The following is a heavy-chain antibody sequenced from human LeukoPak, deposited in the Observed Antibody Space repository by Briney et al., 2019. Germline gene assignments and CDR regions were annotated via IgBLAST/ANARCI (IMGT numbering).Heavy chain of an antibody. D-gene: IGHD6-6*01. CDR3: AKGSRSARPYYFDY. CDR1: GFTVSSNY. J-gene: IGHJ4*02. V-gene: IGHV3-53*01. CDR2: IYSGGST. Sequence: PGGSLRLSCAASGFTVSSNYMSWVRQAPGKGLEWVSVIYSGGSTYYADSVKGRFTISRDNSKNTLYLQMNSLRAEDTAIYYCAKGSRSARPYYFDYWGQGTLVTVSS.